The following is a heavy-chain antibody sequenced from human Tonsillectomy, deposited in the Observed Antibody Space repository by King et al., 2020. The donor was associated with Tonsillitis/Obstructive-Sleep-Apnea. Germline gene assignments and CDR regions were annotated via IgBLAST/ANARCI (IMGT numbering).Heavy chain of an antibody. J-gene: IGHJ3*02. V-gene: IGHV1-69*01. D-gene: IGHD2-2*01. CDR3: ARDDERYGSRTSCYAGAGAFNI. Sequence: AQLVQSGAEVKKPGSSVKVSCKASGGSFSIYAITWVRQAPGQGLEWMGGIIPMLGSPNYAQKFQGRVTITADESTSTAYMELSSLRSDDTAVYYCARDDERYGSRTSCYAGAGAFNIWGQGTVVTVS. CDR1: GGSFSIYA. CDR2: IIPMLGSP.